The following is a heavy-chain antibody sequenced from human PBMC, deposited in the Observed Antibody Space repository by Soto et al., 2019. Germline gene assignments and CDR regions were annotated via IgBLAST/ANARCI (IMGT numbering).Heavy chain of an antibody. J-gene: IGHJ4*02. CDR1: GYSFTSYW. CDR2: IYPGDSDT. V-gene: IGHV5-51*01. CDR3: ARGAPLLNYYDSSGLLDY. D-gene: IGHD3-22*01. Sequence: ESLKISCKGSGYSFTSYWIGWVRQMPGKGLEWMGIIYPGDSDTRYSPSFQGQVTISADKSISTAYLQWSSLKASDTAMYYCARGAPLLNYYDSSGLLDYWGQGTLVTVSS.